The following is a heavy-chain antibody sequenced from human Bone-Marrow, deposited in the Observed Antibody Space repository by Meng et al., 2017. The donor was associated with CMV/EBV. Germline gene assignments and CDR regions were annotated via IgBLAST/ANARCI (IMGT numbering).Heavy chain of an antibody. CDR1: GGSISSSSYY. J-gene: IGHJ4*02. D-gene: IGHD6-13*01. V-gene: IGHV4-39*01. Sequence: GSLRRCLTVPGGSISSSSYYWGWIRQPPGKGLEWIGSIYYSGSTYYNPSLKSRVTISVDTSKNQFSLKLSSVTAADTAVYYCARHVDLAAHFDYWGQGTLVTVSS. CDR3: ARHVDLAAHFDY. CDR2: IYYSGST.